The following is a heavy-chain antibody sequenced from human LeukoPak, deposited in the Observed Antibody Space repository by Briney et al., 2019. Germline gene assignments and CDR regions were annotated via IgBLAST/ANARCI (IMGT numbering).Heavy chain of an antibody. CDR3: ARSTPYSSSWYYFDY. V-gene: IGHV3-7*01. CDR2: IKQDGSEK. J-gene: IGHJ4*02. D-gene: IGHD6-13*01. Sequence: GGSLRLSCAASGFTFSSYWMSWVRQAPGKGLEWVANIKQDGSEKYYVDSVKGRFTISRDNAKNSLYLQMNSLRAEDTAVYYCARSTPYSSSWYYFDYWGQGTLVTASS. CDR1: GFTFSSYW.